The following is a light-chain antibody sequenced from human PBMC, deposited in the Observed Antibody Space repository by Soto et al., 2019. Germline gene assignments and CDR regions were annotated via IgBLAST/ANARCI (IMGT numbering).Light chain of an antibody. CDR3: QQYNNWPQYT. Sequence: EIVMTQSPATLSVSPGERATLSCRAGQSVSSNLAWYQQKPGQAPRLLIYGASTRATGIPARFSGSGSGTEFTLTISSLQSEDFAVSYCQQYNNWPQYTFGQGTKLEIQ. J-gene: IGKJ2*01. CDR1: QSVSSN. V-gene: IGKV3-15*01. CDR2: GAS.